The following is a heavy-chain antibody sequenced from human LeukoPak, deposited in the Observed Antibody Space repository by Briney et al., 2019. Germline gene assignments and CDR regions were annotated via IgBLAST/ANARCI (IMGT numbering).Heavy chain of an antibody. CDR2: ISGSGGSK. CDR1: GFTFSSYA. CDR3: AKDRQWLVRGYFQH. V-gene: IGHV3-23*01. J-gene: IGHJ1*01. Sequence: AGGSLRLSCAASGFTFSSYAMSWVRQAPGKGLEWVSAISGSGGSKYYADSVKGRFTTSRDNSKNTLYLQMNSLRAEDTAVYYCAKDRQWLVRGYFQHWGQGTLVTVSS. D-gene: IGHD6-19*01.